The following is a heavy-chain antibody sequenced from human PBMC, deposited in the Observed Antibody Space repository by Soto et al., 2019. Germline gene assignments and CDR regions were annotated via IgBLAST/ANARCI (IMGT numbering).Heavy chain of an antibody. Sequence: LRLSCAASGFIFENFGMSWVRQAPGKGLEWISSISGSGFKKYYADSVKGRFTISRDNSKSTVYLELNNLSAEDTAVYHCAKNQGVELVPLATVDWFDPWGQGSVVTISS. V-gene: IGHV3-23*01. J-gene: IGHJ5*02. CDR1: GFIFENFG. D-gene: IGHD1-26*01. CDR2: ISGSGFKK. CDR3: AKNQGVELVPLATVDWFDP.